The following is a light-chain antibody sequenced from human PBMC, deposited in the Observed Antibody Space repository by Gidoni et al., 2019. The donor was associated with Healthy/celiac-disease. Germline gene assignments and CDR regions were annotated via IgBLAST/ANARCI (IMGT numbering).Light chain of an antibody. V-gene: IGKV3-20*01. CDR2: GAS. CDR1: QSVSSSY. CDR3: QQYGSSPMYT. Sequence: ELVLTQSPGTLSFSPGERATLSCRASQSVSSSYLAWYQQKPGQAPRLLIYGASSRATSIPDRCSGSGSGTDFTLTISRLEPEDFAVYYCQQYGSSPMYTFGQGTKLEIK. J-gene: IGKJ2*01.